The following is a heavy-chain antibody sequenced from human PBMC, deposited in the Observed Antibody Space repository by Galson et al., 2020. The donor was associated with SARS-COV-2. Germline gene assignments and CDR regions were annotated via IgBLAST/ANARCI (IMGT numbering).Heavy chain of an antibody. J-gene: IGHJ5*02. D-gene: IGHD3-10*01. Sequence: ASETLSLTCTVSSGSIRSSHYYWGWIRQPPGKGLEWIGSMYYSGSAYYNPSLKSRVTMSVDTSKNQFSLRLSFVTAADTAIYYCTRHKGFGELFRWFDPLGQGTVVTVSS. CDR2: MYYSGSA. V-gene: IGHV4-39*07. CDR1: SGSIRSSHYY. CDR3: TRHKGFGELFRWFDP.